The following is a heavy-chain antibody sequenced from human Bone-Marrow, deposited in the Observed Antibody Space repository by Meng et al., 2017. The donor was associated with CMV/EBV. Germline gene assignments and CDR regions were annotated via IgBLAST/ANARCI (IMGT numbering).Heavy chain of an antibody. CDR2: IYYSGST. CDR1: GGPISSSSYY. Sequence: SETLSLTCPVSGGPISSSSYYWGWIRQPPGKGLEWIGSIYYSGSTYYNPSLKSRVTISVDTSKNQFSLKLSSVTAEDTAVYYCARDPPYYDSSGYYYLPYYYYYYGMDVWGQGTTVTVSS. CDR3: ARDPPYYDSSGYYYLPYYYYYYGMDV. V-gene: IGHV4-39*07. J-gene: IGHJ6*02. D-gene: IGHD3-22*01.